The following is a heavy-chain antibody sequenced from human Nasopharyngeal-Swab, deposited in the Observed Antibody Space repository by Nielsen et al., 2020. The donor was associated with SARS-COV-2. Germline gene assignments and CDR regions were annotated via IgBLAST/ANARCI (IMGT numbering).Heavy chain of an antibody. CDR1: GFSFSTYD. CDR2: ISDGGDST. CDR3: AKLAVTVYWYFDV. J-gene: IGHJ2*01. Sequence: GESLKISCAASGFSFSTYDMSWVRLAPGKGLEWVSSISDGGDSTFYADSVKGRFTISRDNSENTLYLQMSSLRADDTAVYYCAKLAVTVYWYFDVWGPGTLLTVSS. V-gene: IGHV3-23*01.